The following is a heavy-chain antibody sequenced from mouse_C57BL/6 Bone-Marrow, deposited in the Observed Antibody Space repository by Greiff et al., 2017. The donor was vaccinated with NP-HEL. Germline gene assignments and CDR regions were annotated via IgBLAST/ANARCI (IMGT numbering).Heavy chain of an antibody. CDR1: GFSLTSYA. Sequence: VQLMESGPGLVAPSQSLSITCTVSGFSLTSYAISWVRQPPGKGLEWLGVIWPGGGTNYNSAPKSRPSLSKDNSKSQVFLKMNRLQTDDTARYYCARKGYDGVAYWGQGTLVTVSA. CDR3: ARKGYDGVAY. J-gene: IGHJ3*01. CDR2: IWPGGGT. D-gene: IGHD2-2*01. V-gene: IGHV2-9-1*01.